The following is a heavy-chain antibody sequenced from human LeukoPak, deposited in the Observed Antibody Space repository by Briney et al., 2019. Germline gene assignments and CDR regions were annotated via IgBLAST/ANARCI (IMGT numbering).Heavy chain of an antibody. J-gene: IGHJ6*04. V-gene: IGHV4-4*02. Sequence: PSETLSLTCAVSGGSISSSNWWSWVRQPPGKGLEWIGEIHHSGSTNYNPSLKSRVTISVDKSKNQFSLKLSSVTAADTAVYYCARVSDPTASSTSWPNGMDVWGKGTTVTVSS. CDR1: GGSISSSNW. CDR3: ARVSDPTASSTSWPNGMDV. CDR2: IHHSGST. D-gene: IGHD2-2*01.